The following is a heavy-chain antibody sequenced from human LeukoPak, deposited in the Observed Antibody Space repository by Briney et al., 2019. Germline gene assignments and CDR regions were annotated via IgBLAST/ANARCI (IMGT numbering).Heavy chain of an antibody. V-gene: IGHV3-64*01. Sequence: PGGSLRLSCAASGFTFHNYAMHWVGQAPGKGLEYVSAIGSDGGGTYYANSVKGRFTISRDNSKNTLYLQMNSLRAEDTAVYYCASTSGWYEPIDYWGQGTLVTVSS. CDR2: IGSDGGGT. CDR1: GFTFHNYA. J-gene: IGHJ4*02. CDR3: ASTSGWYEPIDY. D-gene: IGHD6-19*01.